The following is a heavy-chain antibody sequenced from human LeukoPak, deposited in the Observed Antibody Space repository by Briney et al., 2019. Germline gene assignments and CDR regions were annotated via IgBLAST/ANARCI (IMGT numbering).Heavy chain of an antibody. CDR3: TRVRLGASTRYFDY. Sequence: GGSLRLSCAASGFSFSDHYMDWVRLAPGKGLEWVGRIRNKANSYGTEYAASVKGRFTISRDGSKDSLYLQMNSLRSEDTALYYCTRVRLGASTRYFDYWGQGTLVTVSS. J-gene: IGHJ4*02. CDR2: IRNKANSYGT. V-gene: IGHV3-72*01. D-gene: IGHD1-26*01. CDR1: GFSFSDHY.